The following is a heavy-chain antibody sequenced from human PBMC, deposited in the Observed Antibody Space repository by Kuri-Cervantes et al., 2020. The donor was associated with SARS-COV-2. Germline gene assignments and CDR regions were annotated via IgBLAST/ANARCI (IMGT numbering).Heavy chain of an antibody. CDR3: ARALDY. CDR1: GGSFSGYY. Sequence: SQTLSLTCAVYGGSFSGYYWSWIRQPPGKGLEWIGEINHSGSTNYNPSLKSRVTVSVDTSKNQFSLKLSSVTAADTAVYYCARALDYWGQGTLVTVSS. J-gene: IGHJ4*02. V-gene: IGHV4-34*01. CDR2: INHSGST.